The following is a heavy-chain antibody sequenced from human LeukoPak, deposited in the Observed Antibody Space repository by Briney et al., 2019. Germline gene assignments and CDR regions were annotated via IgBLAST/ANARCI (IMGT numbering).Heavy chain of an antibody. Sequence: SETLSLTCTVSGGSISSSSYYWGWIRQPPGKGLEWIASIYYSGSTYYNPSLKSRVTISVDTSKNQFSLKLSSVTAADTAVYYCARLGWELLQGYHYWGQGTLVTVSS. V-gene: IGHV4-39*01. J-gene: IGHJ4*02. CDR1: GGSISSSSYY. D-gene: IGHD1-26*01. CDR3: ARLGWELLQGYHY. CDR2: IYYSGST.